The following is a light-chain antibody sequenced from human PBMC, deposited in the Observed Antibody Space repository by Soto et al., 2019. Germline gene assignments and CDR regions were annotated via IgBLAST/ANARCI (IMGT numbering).Light chain of an antibody. J-gene: IGKJ3*01. CDR1: QSISNY. CDR3: QQYGSSPPEFT. Sequence: EIVLTQSPATLSLSPGERATLSCRASQSISNYLAWYQQKPGQAPRLLIYDASSRATGIPARFSGSGSGTDFTLTINGLEPEDFAVYYCQQYGSSPPEFTFGPGTKVDIK. V-gene: IGKV3-11*01. CDR2: DAS.